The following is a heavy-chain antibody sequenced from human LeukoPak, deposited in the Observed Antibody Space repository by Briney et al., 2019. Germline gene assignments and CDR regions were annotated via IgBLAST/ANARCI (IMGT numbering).Heavy chain of an antibody. CDR3: ARGTYGMDV. J-gene: IGHJ6*02. Sequence: PGGSLRLSCTASGFTFGNYWMHWVRQAPGKGLVWVSRINTDGSSTSYADSVKGRFTISRDNAKNTLYVQMNSLRAEDTAVYYCARGTYGMDVWGQGTTVTVSS. CDR2: INTDGSST. CDR1: GFTFGNYW. D-gene: IGHD3/OR15-3a*01. V-gene: IGHV3-74*01.